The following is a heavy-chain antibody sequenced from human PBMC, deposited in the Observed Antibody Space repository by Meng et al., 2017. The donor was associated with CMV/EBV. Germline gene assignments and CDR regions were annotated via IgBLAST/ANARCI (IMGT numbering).Heavy chain of an antibody. CDR1: GFTFSSYS. CDR3: ARDRAGPWH. J-gene: IGHJ4*02. Sequence: GGSLRLSCAASGFTFSSYSMNWVHQALGKGLEWVSSISSSSSYIYYADSVKGRFTISRDNAKNSLYLQMNSLRAEDTAVYYCARDRAGPWHWGQGTLVTVSS. CDR2: ISSSSSYI. D-gene: IGHD3-10*01. V-gene: IGHV3-21*01.